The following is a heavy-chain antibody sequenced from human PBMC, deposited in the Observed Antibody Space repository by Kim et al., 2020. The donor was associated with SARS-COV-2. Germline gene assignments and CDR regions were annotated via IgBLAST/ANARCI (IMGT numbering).Heavy chain of an antibody. J-gene: IGHJ5*02. Sequence: GGSLRLFCAASGFTFSSYAMHWVRQAPGKGLEWVAVISYDGSNKYYADSVKGRFTISRDNSKNTLYLQMNSLRAEDTAVDYCARESWFGLWGQGTLVTVS. CDR1: GFTFSSYA. CDR3: ARESWFGL. V-gene: IGHV3-30*04. CDR2: ISYDGSNK.